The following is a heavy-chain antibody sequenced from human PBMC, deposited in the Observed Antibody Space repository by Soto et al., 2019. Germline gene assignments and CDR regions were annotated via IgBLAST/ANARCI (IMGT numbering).Heavy chain of an antibody. D-gene: IGHD3-22*01. J-gene: IGHJ5*02. CDR3: GRDYYDSSGYYWFDP. Sequence: SVTVYCQAAGYTFSSYGISWVRQAPGQGLEWMGGIIPIFGTANYAQKFQGRVTITADESTSTAYMELSSLRSEDTAVYYCGRDYYDSSGYYWFDPWGQGTLVTVSS. CDR2: IIPIFGTA. V-gene: IGHV1-69*13. CDR1: GYTFSSYG.